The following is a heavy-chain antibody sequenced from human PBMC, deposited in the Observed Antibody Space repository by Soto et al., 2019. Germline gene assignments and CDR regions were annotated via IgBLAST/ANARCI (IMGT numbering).Heavy chain of an antibody. CDR1: GFTFSSYA. V-gene: IGHV3-23*01. CDR3: ASLLWFGALSN. D-gene: IGHD3-10*01. CDR2: ISGSGGRT. Sequence: EVQLLESGGGLVQPGGSLRLSCAASGFTFSSYAMSWVRQAPGKGLEWVSAISGSGGRTYYADSVKGRFTISRDNSKNTLYLQMNGLRAEDTAGYYCASLLWFGALSNWGQGTLVTVSS. J-gene: IGHJ4*02.